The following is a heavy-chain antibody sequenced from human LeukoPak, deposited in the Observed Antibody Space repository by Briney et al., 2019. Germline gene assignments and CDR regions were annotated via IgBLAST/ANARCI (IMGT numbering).Heavy chain of an antibody. V-gene: IGHV3-23*01. CDR1: GFTFSSYA. CDR3: AKGAWDCSSTSCYFNWFDP. J-gene: IGHJ5*02. Sequence: GGSLRLSCAASGFTFSSYAMSWVRQAPGKGLEWVSAISGSGGGTYYADSVKGRFTISRDNSKNTLYLQMDSLRAEDTAVYYCAKGAWDCSSTSCYFNWFDPWGQGTLVTVSS. D-gene: IGHD2-2*01. CDR2: ISGSGGGT.